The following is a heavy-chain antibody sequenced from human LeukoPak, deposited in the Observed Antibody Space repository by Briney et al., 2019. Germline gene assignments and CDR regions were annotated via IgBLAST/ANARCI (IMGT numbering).Heavy chain of an antibody. D-gene: IGHD3-10*01. V-gene: IGHV3-7*01. J-gene: IGHJ5*02. CDR1: GFTFSSYW. CDR2: IKQDGSEK. Sequence: GGSLRLSCVASGFTFSSYWMSWVRQTPGKGLEWVANIKQDGSEKNYVDSVKGRFTISRDNAKNSLYLQMNSLRADDTAVYYCARERGSGSYHPFDPWGQGTLVTVS. CDR3: ARERGSGSYHPFDP.